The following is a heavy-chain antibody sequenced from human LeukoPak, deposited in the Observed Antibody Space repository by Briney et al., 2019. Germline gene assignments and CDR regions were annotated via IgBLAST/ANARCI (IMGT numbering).Heavy chain of an antibody. CDR3: ARDRQIREYSSSWFDAFDI. J-gene: IGHJ3*02. D-gene: IGHD6-13*01. V-gene: IGHV4-59*01. Sequence: SETLSLTCTVSGGSISSYYWSWIRQPPGKGLEWIGYIYYSGGTNYNPSLKSRVTISVDTSKNQFSLKLSSVTAADTAVYYCARDRQIREYSSSWFDAFDIWGQGTMVTVSS. CDR2: IYYSGGT. CDR1: GGSISSYY.